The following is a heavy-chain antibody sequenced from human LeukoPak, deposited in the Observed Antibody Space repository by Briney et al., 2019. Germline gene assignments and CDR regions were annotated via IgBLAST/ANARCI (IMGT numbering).Heavy chain of an antibody. D-gene: IGHD2-2*01. CDR2: ISVYNGNT. CDR3: ARGDIVVVPAAIGFDY. J-gene: IGHJ4*02. CDR1: GYIFTDYG. Sequence: ASVKVSCKASGYIFTDYGISWVRQAPGQGLEWMGWISVYNGNTNYAQKLQGRVTMTTDTSTSTAYMELRSLRSDDTAVYYCARGDIVVVPAAIGFDYWGQGTLVTVSS. V-gene: IGHV1-18*01.